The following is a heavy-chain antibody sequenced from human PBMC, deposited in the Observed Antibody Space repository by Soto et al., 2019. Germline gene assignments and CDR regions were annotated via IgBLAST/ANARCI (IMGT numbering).Heavy chain of an antibody. J-gene: IGHJ6*02. Sequence: SETLSLTCTVSGGSISSYYWGWIRQPPGKGLEWIGYIYYSGSTNYNPSLKSRVTISVDTSKNQFSLKLSSVTAADTAVYYCARGVDTAMVPLYYYYGVDVWGQGTTVTVSS. CDR3: ARGVDTAMVPLYYYYGVDV. D-gene: IGHD5-18*01. CDR1: GGSISSYY. V-gene: IGHV4-59*01. CDR2: IYYSGST.